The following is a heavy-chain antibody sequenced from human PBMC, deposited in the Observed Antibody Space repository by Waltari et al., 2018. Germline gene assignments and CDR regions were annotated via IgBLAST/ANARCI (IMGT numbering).Heavy chain of an antibody. J-gene: IGHJ4*02. D-gene: IGHD2-21*02. CDR3: ARLPATAYQFDY. CDR2: IYYSGST. CDR1: GGSISSSSSY. Sequence: QLQLQESGPGLVKPSETLSLTCTVSGGSISSSSSYWGWIRQPPGKGLEWIGSIYYSGSTYYNPSLKSRVTISVDTSKNQFSLKLSSVTAADTAVYYCARLPATAYQFDYWGQGTLVTVSS. V-gene: IGHV4-39*07.